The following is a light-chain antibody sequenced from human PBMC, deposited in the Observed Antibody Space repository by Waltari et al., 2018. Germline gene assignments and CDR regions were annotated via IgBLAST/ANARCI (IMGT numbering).Light chain of an antibody. CDR1: QSISSW. V-gene: IGKV1-5*03. CDR3: QQYNSYPLT. J-gene: IGKJ4*01. Sequence: DTQITQSSSTLSASVADRVTITCRASQSISSWLSWYQQKPGKAPKLLIYKASSLESGVPSRFSGSGSGTEFTLTISSLQPDDFATYYCQQYNSYPLTFGGGTKVEIK. CDR2: KAS.